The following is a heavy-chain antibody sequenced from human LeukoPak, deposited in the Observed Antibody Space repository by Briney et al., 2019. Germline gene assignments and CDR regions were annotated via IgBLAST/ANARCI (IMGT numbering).Heavy chain of an antibody. CDR2: TINKEKSYTT. Sequence: GGSLRLSCAASGLTFSDHYMDWVRQAPGKGLEWVARTINKEKSYTTEYAAAVKGRFTISRDDSNNELYLQMNSLQIEDPAVYYCARTGRSGSYPYEPFDIWGQGTMVTVSS. J-gene: IGHJ3*02. CDR1: GLTFSDHY. D-gene: IGHD3-22*01. CDR3: ARTGRSGSYPYEPFDI. V-gene: IGHV3-72*01.